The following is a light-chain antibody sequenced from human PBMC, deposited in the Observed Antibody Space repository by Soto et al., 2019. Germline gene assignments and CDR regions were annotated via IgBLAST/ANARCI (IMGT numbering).Light chain of an antibody. CDR2: AAS. CDR3: QRSYSTPIT. CDR1: QSISSY. J-gene: IGKJ5*01. Sequence: DIQITHSPASLSAPAGERVTITCRPSQSISSYLNWYQQKPGKAPKLLIYAASSLQSGVPSRFIGSGSGTNFTLTVSSLQPEDFATYYCQRSYSTPITFGQGTRLEIK. V-gene: IGKV1-39*01.